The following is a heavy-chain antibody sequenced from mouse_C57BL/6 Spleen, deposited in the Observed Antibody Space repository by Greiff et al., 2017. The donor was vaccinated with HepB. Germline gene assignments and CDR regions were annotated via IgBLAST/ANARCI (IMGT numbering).Heavy chain of an antibody. D-gene: IGHD1-1*01. CDR1: GFTFSSYA. CDR3: TRDYYGSSYYFDY. CDR2: ISSGGDYI. J-gene: IGHJ2*01. V-gene: IGHV5-9-1*02. Sequence: EVQRVESGEGLVKPGGSLKLSCAASGFTFSSYAMSWVRQTPEKRLEWVAYISSGGDYIYYADTVKGRFTISRDNARNTLYLQMSSLKSEDTAMYYCTRDYYGSSYYFDYWGQGTTLTVSS.